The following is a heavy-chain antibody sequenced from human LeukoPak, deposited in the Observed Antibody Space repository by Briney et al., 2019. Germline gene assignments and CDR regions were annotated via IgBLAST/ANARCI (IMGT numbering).Heavy chain of an antibody. V-gene: IGHV3-33*07. CDR1: GFTFRSYG. Sequence: GGSLRLSCAASGFTFRSYGMYWVRQAPGKGLEWVADIRHDESSKYYADTVKGRFTISRDNSKNTLYLQMNSLRADDTAVYYCARLDDSSGYSFDYWGQGTLVTVSS. D-gene: IGHD3-22*01. CDR3: ARLDDSSGYSFDY. J-gene: IGHJ4*02. CDR2: IRHDESSK.